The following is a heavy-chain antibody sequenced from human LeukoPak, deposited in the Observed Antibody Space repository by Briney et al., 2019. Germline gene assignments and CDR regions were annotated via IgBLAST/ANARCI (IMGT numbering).Heavy chain of an antibody. CDR1: GYTFTSYY. V-gene: IGHV1-46*01. CDR2: INPSGGST. Sequence: ASVKVSCKASGYTFTSYYMHWVRQAPGRGLEWMGIINPSGGSTSYTQKFQGRVAMTTDTSTSTAYMELRSLRSDDTAVYYCAREGFWSGYAADYWGQGTLVTVSS. CDR3: AREGFWSGYAADY. J-gene: IGHJ4*02. D-gene: IGHD3-3*01.